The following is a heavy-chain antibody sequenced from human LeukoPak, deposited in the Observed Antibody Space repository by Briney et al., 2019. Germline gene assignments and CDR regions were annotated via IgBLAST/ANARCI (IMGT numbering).Heavy chain of an antibody. D-gene: IGHD3-22*01. V-gene: IGHV1-18*01. CDR2: ISPYNGNT. CDR1: GYTFTSYG. Sequence: ASVKVSCKASGYTFTSYGISWMRQAPGQGLEWMGWISPYNGNTNYAQKLQGRVTMTTDTSTSTAYMEVRSLRSDDTAVYYCARMPYDGSGYFKHWGQGTLVTVTS. CDR3: ARMPYDGSGYFKH. J-gene: IGHJ1*01.